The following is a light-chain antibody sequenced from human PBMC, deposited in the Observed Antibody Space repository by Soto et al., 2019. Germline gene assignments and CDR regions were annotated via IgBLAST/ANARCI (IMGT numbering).Light chain of an antibody. Sequence: IEETPSKKILSLSPGERATHSCRASQSVSNNYLAWYQQKSGQAPRLLIYGAFSRANGIPVRFSGSASGTDFTLIISRLEPEDVAVYYCQQYGSLPKTVGQGTKVDIK. CDR1: QSVSNNY. V-gene: IGKV3-20*01. CDR2: GAF. J-gene: IGKJ1*01. CDR3: QQYGSLPKT.